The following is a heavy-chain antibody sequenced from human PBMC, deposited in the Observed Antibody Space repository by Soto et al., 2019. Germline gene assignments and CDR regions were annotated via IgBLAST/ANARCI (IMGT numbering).Heavy chain of an antibody. CDR3: ARLRSGGSCYDY. Sequence: KPSETLSLTCTVSGGSISSYYWSWIRQPPGKGLEWIGYIYYSGSTNYNPSLKSRVTISVDTSKNQFSLKLSSVTAADTAVHYCARLRSGGSCYDYWGQGTLVTVSS. J-gene: IGHJ4*02. D-gene: IGHD2-15*01. CDR2: IYYSGST. CDR1: GGSISSYY. V-gene: IGHV4-59*01.